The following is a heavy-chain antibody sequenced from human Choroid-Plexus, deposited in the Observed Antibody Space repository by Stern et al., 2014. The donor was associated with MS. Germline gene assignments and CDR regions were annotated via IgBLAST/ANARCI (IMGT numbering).Heavy chain of an antibody. V-gene: IGHV1-2*02. J-gene: IGHJ6*02. CDR3: ARDQRGITIFGVVTDYYYLGMDV. Sequence: QVQLVQSGAEVKTPGASVKVSCKTSGYLFTGYYIHWVRQAPGQGLEWMAWINTKNGGNNNAQTFQDRVPMGTDATISSAYVDLSSLTSDDTAVYYCARDQRGITIFGVVTDYYYLGMDVWGQGTTVTVSS. CDR1: GYLFTGYY. CDR2: INTKNGGN. D-gene: IGHD3-3*01.